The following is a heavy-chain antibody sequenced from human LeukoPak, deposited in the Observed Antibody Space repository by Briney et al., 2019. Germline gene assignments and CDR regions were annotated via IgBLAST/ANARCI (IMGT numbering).Heavy chain of an antibody. CDR2: IYTSGST. J-gene: IGHJ4*02. D-gene: IGHD4-23*01. V-gene: IGHV4-4*09. CDR1: GGSISSYY. Sequence: KPSETLSLTCTVSGGSISSYYWSWIRQPPGKGLEWIGYIYTSGSTNYNPSLKSRVTISVDTSKNQFSLKLSSVTAADTAVYYCARLDYGGSSVDYWGQGTLVTVSS. CDR3: ARLDYGGSSVDY.